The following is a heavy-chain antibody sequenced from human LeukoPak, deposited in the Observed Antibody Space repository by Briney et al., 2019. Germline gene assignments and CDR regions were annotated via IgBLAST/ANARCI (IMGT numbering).Heavy chain of an antibody. Sequence: PGGSLRLSCAASGFTVSNDYMAWVRQAPGRGLEWVSLIYGDGTTFYKDSVKGRFTISRNNFKNTLYLQMSSLRPEDTALYYCARDRAGAQSWVALDPWGQGTLVTVSS. D-gene: IGHD3-10*01. J-gene: IGHJ5*02. CDR3: ARDRAGAQSWVALDP. CDR1: GFTVSNDY. V-gene: IGHV3-66*02. CDR2: IYGDGTT.